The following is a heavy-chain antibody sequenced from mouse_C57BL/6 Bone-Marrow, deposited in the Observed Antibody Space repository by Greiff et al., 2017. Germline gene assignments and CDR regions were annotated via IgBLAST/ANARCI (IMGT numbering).Heavy chain of an antibody. CDR2: IHPNSGST. J-gene: IGHJ1*03. V-gene: IGHV1-64*01. Sequence: VQLQQPGAELVKPGASVKLSCKASGYTFTSYWMRWVKQRPGQGLEWIGMIHPNSGSTNYNEKFKSKATLTVDKSSSTAYMQLSSLTSEDSAVYYCARDITTVVADVWGTGTTVTVSS. CDR3: ARDITTVVADV. D-gene: IGHD1-1*01. CDR1: GYTFTSYW.